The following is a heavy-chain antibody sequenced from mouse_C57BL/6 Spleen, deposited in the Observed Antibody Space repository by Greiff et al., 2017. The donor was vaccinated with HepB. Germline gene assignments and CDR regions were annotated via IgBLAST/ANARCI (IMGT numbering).Heavy chain of an antibody. CDR2: IYPGDGDT. CDR1: GYAFSSSW. D-gene: IGHD1-3*01. V-gene: IGHV1-82*01. J-gene: IGHJ2*01. CDR3: ARDNLGYFDY. Sequence: QVQLKESGPELVKPGASVKISCKASGYAFSSSWMNWVKQRPGKGLEWIGRIYPGDGDTNYNGKFKGKATLTADKSSSTAYMQLSSLTSEDSAVYFCARDNLGYFDYWGQGTTLTVSS.